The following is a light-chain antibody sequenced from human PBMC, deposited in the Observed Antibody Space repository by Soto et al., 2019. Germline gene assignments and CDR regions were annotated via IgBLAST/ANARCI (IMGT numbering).Light chain of an antibody. CDR2: EVS. CDR3: RSYAGNNNVV. J-gene: IGLJ2*01. CDR1: SSDVGDYKF. Sequence: QSVLTQPPSASGSPGQSVTISCTGTSSDVGDYKFVSWYQQHPGKAPKLMIYEVSRRPSGVPDRFSGSKSGNTASLTVSGLQAEDEAYYNCRSYAGNNNVVFGGGTKVTVL. V-gene: IGLV2-8*01.